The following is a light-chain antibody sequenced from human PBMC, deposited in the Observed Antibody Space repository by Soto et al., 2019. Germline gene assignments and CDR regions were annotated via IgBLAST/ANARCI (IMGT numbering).Light chain of an antibody. Sequence: IQMTQSPSSLSASVGAGVTITCRASRTITMYLNWYQQKPGKAPKLLIYAASSLQSGVPSRFSGSGSETDFTLTISSLQPEDFATYSCQQTYNTTWTFGQGTKVDIK. V-gene: IGKV1-39*01. J-gene: IGKJ1*01. CDR2: AAS. CDR1: RTITMY. CDR3: QQTYNTTWT.